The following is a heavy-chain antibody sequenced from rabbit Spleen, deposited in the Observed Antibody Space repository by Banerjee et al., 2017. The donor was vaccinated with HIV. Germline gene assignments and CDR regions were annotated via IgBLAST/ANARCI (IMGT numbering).Heavy chain of an antibody. Sequence: QEQLEESGGDLVKPEGSLTLTCTASGFSFSGGYDMCWVRQALGKGLEWIGYIYSTIEYTYYASWAKGRFTISKTSSTTVTLQMTSLTAADTATYFCARDSGTSFSSYGMDLWGPGTLVTVS. CDR2: IYSTIEYT. CDR3: ARDSGTSFSSYGMDL. D-gene: IGHD8-1*01. V-gene: IGHV1S45*01. CDR1: GFSFSGGYD. J-gene: IGHJ6*01.